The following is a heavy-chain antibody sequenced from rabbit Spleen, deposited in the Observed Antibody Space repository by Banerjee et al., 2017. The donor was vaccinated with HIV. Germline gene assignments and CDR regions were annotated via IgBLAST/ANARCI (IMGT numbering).Heavy chain of an antibody. J-gene: IGHJ6*01. CDR1: GVSFSGSSY. CDR2: IEAGSGGFT. CDR3: ARDTSSSFSSYGMDL. D-gene: IGHD1-1*01. V-gene: IGHV1S40*01. Sequence: QSLEESGGDLVKPGASLTLTCKASGVSFSGSSYMCWVRQAPGKGLEWIACIEAGSGGFTYFASWAKGRFTISKTSSTTVTLQMTSLTAADTATYFCARDTSSSFSSYGMDLWGPGTLVTV.